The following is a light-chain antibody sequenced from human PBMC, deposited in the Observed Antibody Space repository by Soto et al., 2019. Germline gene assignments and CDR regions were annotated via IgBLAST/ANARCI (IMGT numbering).Light chain of an antibody. V-gene: IGKV1-39*01. J-gene: IGKJ1*01. CDR1: QSIISY. CDR3: QQSYSTPRT. Sequence: DIQMTQSPSSLSASVGDRVTITCRASQSIISYLNWYQQKPGKAPKLLIYAASSLQSGVPSRFSGSGSGTDFTLTISSLQPEDFANYYCQQSYSTPRTFGQGTKVEIK. CDR2: AAS.